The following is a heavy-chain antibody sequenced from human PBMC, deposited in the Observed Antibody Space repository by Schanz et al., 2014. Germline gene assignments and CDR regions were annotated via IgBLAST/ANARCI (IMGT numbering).Heavy chain of an antibody. CDR1: GGSIRNGPYY. D-gene: IGHD3-16*01. V-gene: IGHV4-31*03. Sequence: QVQLQESGPGLVKPSQTLSLTCSVSGGSIRNGPYYWTWIRQHPGKGLEWIGYIYFSGATYINPSLESRVIISVDTPETQFSLKLTSVTAADTAVYYCARGRHLGGPPYFDYWGRGSLVSVSS. J-gene: IGHJ4*02. CDR3: ARGRHLGGPPYFDY. CDR2: IYFSGAT.